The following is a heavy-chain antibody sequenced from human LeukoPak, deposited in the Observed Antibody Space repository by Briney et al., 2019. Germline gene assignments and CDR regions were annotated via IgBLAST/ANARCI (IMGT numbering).Heavy chain of an antibody. D-gene: IGHD6-19*01. CDR3: TTEPYSSGWYPDFDY. J-gene: IGHJ4*02. CDR1: GFTFSNAW. Sequence: GGSLRLSCAASGFTFSNAWMSWVRQAPGKGLEWVGRIKSKTDGGTTDYAAPVKGRFTISRDDSKNTLCLQMNSLETEDTAVYYCTTEPYSSGWYPDFDYWGQGTLVTVSS. CDR2: IKSKTDGGTT. V-gene: IGHV3-15*01.